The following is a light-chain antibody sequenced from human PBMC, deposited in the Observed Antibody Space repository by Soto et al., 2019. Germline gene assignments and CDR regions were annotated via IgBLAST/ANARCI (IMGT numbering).Light chain of an antibody. CDR2: EVS. Sequence: QSVLTQPASVSGSPGQPITISCTGTSSDVGGYNFVSWYQQHPGKAPKLLIFEVSNRPSGVSNRFSGSKSGNTASLAISGLQAEDEADYHCRSYTTSLTHYVFGTGTKVTVL. CDR1: SSDVGGYNF. J-gene: IGLJ1*01. CDR3: RSYTTSLTHYV. V-gene: IGLV2-14*01.